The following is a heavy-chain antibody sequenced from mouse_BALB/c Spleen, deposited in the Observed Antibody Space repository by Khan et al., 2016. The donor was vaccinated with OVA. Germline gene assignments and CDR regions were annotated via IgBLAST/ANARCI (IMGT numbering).Heavy chain of an antibody. J-gene: IGHJ3*01. CDR1: GYTFTSYT. Sequence: QVQLKQSGAELARPGASVKMSCKASGYTFTSYTIHWIKKRPGQGLEWIGYINPSNGYTNYNQKFKDKATLTTDKSSPTAYLQLSILTSDDAAVYNCVRDGAYHRNDGWFAYWGQGTLVTVSA. D-gene: IGHD2-14*01. CDR2: INPSNGYT. V-gene: IGHV1-4*01. CDR3: VRDGAYHRNDGWFAY.